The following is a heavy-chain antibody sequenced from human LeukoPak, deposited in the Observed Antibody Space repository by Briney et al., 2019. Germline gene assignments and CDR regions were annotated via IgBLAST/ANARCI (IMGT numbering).Heavy chain of an antibody. V-gene: IGHV3-30-3*01. J-gene: IGHJ4*02. CDR2: ISYDGSNK. D-gene: IGHD2-2*01. CDR3: ARGYCSSTSCYSVLDYFDY. CDR1: GFTFSSYA. Sequence: GGSLRLSCAASGFTFSSYAMHWVRQAPGKGLEWVAVISYDGSNKYYADSVKGRFTTSRDNSKNTLYLQMNSLRAEDTAVYYCARGYCSSTSCYSVLDYFDYWGQGTLVTVSS.